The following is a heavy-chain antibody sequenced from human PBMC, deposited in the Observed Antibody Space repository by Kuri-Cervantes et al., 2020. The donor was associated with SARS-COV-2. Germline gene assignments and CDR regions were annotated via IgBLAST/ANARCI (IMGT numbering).Heavy chain of an antibody. Sequence: GSLRLSCTVSGGSISSSNWWSWVRQPPGKGLEWIGEIYHSGSTNYNPSLESRVTMSVDKSKNQFSLKLSSVTAADTAVYYCARQYSSSWYGEGQFDYWGQGTLVTVSS. CDR3: ARQYSSSWYGEGQFDY. D-gene: IGHD6-13*01. CDR2: IYHSGST. J-gene: IGHJ4*02. CDR1: GGSISSSNW. V-gene: IGHV4-4*02.